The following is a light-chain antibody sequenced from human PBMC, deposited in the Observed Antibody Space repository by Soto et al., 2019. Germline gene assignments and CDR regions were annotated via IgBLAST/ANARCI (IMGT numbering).Light chain of an antibody. V-gene: IGLV1-44*01. CDR1: SSNIESNT. CDR3: AVWDDILNGYV. J-gene: IGLJ1*01. CDR2: SNY. Sequence: QSVMTQPPSASGTTGQRVTISCSGSSSNIESNTVTWYHQPPGTAPKLVIYSNYDRPSGVPDRFSGSTSGTSASLVIRGLQAEDEADYYCAVWDDILNGYVFGGGTKVTVL.